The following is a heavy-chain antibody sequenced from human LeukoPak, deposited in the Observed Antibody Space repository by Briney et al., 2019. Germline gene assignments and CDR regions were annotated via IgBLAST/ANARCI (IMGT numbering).Heavy chain of an antibody. CDR1: GGSISSYY. D-gene: IGHD2-15*01. CDR2: IYYSGST. CDR3: ARQDIGYCSGGSCPSIFDY. V-gene: IGHV4-59*08. J-gene: IGHJ4*02. Sequence: SETLSLTCTVSGGSISSYYWSWIRQPPGEGLEWIGYIYYSGSTNYNPSLKSRVTISVDTSKNQFSLKLSSVTAADTAVYYCARQDIGYCSGGSCPSIFDYWGQGTLVTVSS.